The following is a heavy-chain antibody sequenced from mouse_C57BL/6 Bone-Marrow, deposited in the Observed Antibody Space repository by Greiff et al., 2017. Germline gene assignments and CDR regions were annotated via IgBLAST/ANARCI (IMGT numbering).Heavy chain of an antibody. J-gene: IGHJ4*01. D-gene: IGHD2-14*01. Sequence: VQLQQPGAELVKPGASVKLSCKASGYTFTSYWMPWVRQRPGRGLEWIGRIGPNSGCTNYHEKVKSQATLTVDKPYSTAYRQISSLTSEDSGVKYCTRVEYDYMDYWGKGTTVTVSS. V-gene: IGHV1-72*01. CDR1: GYTFTSYW. CDR2: IGPNSGCT. CDR3: TRVEYDYMDY.